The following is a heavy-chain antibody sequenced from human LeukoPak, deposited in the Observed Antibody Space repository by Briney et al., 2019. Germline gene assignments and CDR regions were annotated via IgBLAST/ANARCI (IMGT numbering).Heavy chain of an antibody. CDR2: VYSSGTT. CDR1: RGSFSSYY. Sequence: PSETLSLTCTVPRGSFSSYYRRWMRQTAGKGLEWIGRVYSSGTTIYSRSLKSRVTLSMDTSNNQFSLRLSSVAAADTAVYYCARAVPYSSSWFGGGFDSWGQGTLVTVSS. D-gene: IGHD6-13*01. V-gene: IGHV4-4*07. J-gene: IGHJ4*02. CDR3: ARAVPYSSSWFGGGFDS.